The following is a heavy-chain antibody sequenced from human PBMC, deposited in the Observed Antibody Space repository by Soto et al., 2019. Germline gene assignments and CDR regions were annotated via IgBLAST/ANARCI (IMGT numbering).Heavy chain of an antibody. CDR2: ISSSSSTI. CDR1: GFTFSSYS. V-gene: IGHV3-48*02. D-gene: IGHD3-22*01. CDR3: ARDRTMIVVVITMSYGMDV. J-gene: IGHJ6*02. Sequence: GGSLRLSCAASGFTFSSYSMNWVRQAPGKGLEWVSYISSSSSTIYYADSVKGRFTISRDNAKNSLYLQMNSLRDEDTAVYYCARDRTMIVVVITMSYGMDVWGQGTTVTVSS.